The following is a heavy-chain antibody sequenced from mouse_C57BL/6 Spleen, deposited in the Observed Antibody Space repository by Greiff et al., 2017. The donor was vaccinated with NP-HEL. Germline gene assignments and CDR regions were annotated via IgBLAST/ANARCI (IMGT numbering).Heavy chain of an antibody. D-gene: IGHD2-3*01. CDR1: GYSITSGYY. Sequence: EVKLLESGPGLVKPSQSLSLTCSVTGYSITSGYYWNWIRQFPGNKLEWMGYISYDGSNNYNPSLKNRISITRDTSKNQFFLKLNSVTTEDTATYYCARENGYYVSLRYFDVWGTGTTVTVSS. J-gene: IGHJ1*03. CDR3: ARENGYYVSLRYFDV. V-gene: IGHV3-6*01. CDR2: ISYDGSN.